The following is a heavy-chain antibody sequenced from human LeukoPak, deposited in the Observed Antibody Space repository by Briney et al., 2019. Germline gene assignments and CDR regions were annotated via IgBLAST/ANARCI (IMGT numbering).Heavy chain of an antibody. D-gene: IGHD6-19*01. V-gene: IGHV4-4*02. CDR2: IYHGGST. CDR3: STNPLGWTAEREH. J-gene: IGHJ4*02. CDR1: GGSISSSNW. Sequence: SGTLSVTCAVSGGSISSSNWWSWVRQPPGKGLEWIGEIYHGGSTNYNPSLKSRVTISVNKSKNQFSLKLSSVTAADTAVYYCSTNPLGWTAEREHRGQGTLVTVSS.